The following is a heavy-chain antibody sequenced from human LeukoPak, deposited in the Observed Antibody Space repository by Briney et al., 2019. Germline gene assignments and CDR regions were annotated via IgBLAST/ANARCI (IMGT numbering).Heavy chain of an antibody. CDR2: IYYSGST. Sequence: SETLSLTCTVSGGSISSSSYYWGWIRQPPGKGLEWIGSIYYSGSTYYNPSLKSRVTISVDTSKNQFSLKLSSVTAADTAVYYCARRSGDIRPWGQGTLVTVSS. J-gene: IGHJ5*02. CDR3: ARRSGDIRP. V-gene: IGHV4-39*01. CDR1: GGSISSSSYY. D-gene: IGHD3-10*01.